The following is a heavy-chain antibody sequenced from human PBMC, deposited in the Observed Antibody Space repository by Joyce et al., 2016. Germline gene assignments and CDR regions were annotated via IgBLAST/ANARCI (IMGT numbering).Heavy chain of an antibody. J-gene: IGHJ4*02. CDR3: AADVAEVGFGELDH. V-gene: IGHV3-15*01. CDR2: IKSKTSGETT. D-gene: IGHD3-10*01. Sequence: EVQVAEYGGGLVKPGGSLRLSCAASGFTFNVAWMTWVRQATGKGLEWVGRIKSKTSGETTEYAAPVKGRFTISRDESKNTVSLQMNGLRTEDTAVYFCAADVAEVGFGELDHWGQGTLVTVSS. CDR1: GFTFNVAW.